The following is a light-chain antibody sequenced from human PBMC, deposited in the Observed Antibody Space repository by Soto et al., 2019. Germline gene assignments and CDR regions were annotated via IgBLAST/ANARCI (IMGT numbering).Light chain of an antibody. CDR1: QSISSY. CDR2: AAS. V-gene: IGKV1-39*01. CDR3: QQANSFPWT. J-gene: IGKJ1*01. Sequence: DIQMTQSPSSLSASVGDRVTITCRARQSISSYLNWYQQKPGKAPKLLIYAASSLQSGVPSRFSGSGSGTDFTLTISSLQPEDFATYYCQQANSFPWTFGQGTKVEIK.